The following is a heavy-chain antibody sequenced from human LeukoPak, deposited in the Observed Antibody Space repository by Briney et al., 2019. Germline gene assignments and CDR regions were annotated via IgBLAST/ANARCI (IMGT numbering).Heavy chain of an antibody. CDR2: ITDAVGST. Sequence: PGGSLRLSCAASGFTVSSYWMHWVRQAPGKGLEWVSAITDAVGSTHYADSVKGRFTISSDNSKNTVYLQMNSLRPEDMAVYYCAKEIFSGLLYIDYWGQGTLVTVSS. D-gene: IGHD5-12*01. J-gene: IGHJ4*02. CDR3: AKEIFSGLLYIDY. V-gene: IGHV3-23*01. CDR1: GFTVSSYW.